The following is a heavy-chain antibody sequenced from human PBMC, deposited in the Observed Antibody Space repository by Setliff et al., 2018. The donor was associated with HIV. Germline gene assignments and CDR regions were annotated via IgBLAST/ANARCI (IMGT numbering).Heavy chain of an antibody. Sequence: GASVKVSCKASGYTFTNYDINWVRQATGQGLEWMGGIIPIFGTANYAQKFQGRVTITADESTSTAYMELSSLRSEDTAVYFCARVPYSSGYWGQGTLVTVSS. CDR2: IIPIFGTA. D-gene: IGHD6-19*01. J-gene: IGHJ4*02. CDR1: GYTFTNYD. V-gene: IGHV1-69*13. CDR3: ARVPYSSGY.